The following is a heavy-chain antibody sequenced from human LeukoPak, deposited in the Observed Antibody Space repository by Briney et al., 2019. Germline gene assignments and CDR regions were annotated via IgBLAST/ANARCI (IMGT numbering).Heavy chain of an antibody. CDR2: ISAYNGNT. CDR3: ARDHQQLVPEYFHH. J-gene: IGHJ1*01. D-gene: IGHD6-13*01. Sequence: GSVKVSCKASGYTFTNCGISWVRQAPGQGLEWMGGISAYNGNTNYAQKLQGRVTMTTDTSTSTAYMELRSLRSDDTAMYYCARDHQQLVPEYFHHWGQGTLVTVSS. CDR1: GYTFTNCG. V-gene: IGHV1-18*01.